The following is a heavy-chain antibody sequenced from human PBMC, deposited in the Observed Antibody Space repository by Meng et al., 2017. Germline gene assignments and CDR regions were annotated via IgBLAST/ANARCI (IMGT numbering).Heavy chain of an antibody. J-gene: IGHJ4*02. V-gene: IGHV4-4*07. D-gene: IGHD3-22*01. CDR2: IYTSGST. CDR3: ARDPGYYDSSGYYDGFDY. Sequence: GPLRLSCTVSGGSISSYYWSWIRQPAGKGLEWIGRIYTSGSTNYNPSLKSRVTMSVDASKNQFSPKLSSVTAADTAVYYCARDPGYYDSSGYYDGFDYWGQGTLVTVSS. CDR1: GGSISSYY.